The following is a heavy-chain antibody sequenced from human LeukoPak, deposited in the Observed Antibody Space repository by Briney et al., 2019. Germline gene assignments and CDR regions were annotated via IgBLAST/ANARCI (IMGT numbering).Heavy chain of an antibody. V-gene: IGHV3-23*01. Sequence: GGALRLSCAASGFTFSSYTMSWVRQATGKGLEWVSAISGSGGSTYYADSVKGRFTISRDNSKNTLYLQMNSLRAEDTAVYYCAKCPGAFDIWGQGTMVTVSS. CDR3: AKCPGAFDI. CDR2: ISGSGGST. J-gene: IGHJ3*02. CDR1: GFTFSSYT.